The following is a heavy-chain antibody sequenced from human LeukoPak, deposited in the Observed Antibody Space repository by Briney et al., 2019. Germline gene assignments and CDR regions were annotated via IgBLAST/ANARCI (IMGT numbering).Heavy chain of an antibody. J-gene: IGHJ1*01. CDR2: ISYDGSNK. CDR3: ARDKVAAAGTVQH. D-gene: IGHD6-13*01. CDR1: GFTFSSYA. V-gene: IGHV3-30-3*01. Sequence: GGSLRLSCAASGFTFSSYAMHWVRQAPGKGLEWVAVISYDGSNKYYADSVKGRFTISRDNSKNTLYLQMNSLRAEDTAVYYCARDKVAAAGTVQHWGQGTLVTVSS.